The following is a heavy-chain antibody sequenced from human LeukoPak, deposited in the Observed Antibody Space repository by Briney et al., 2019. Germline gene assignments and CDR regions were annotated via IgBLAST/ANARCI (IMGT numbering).Heavy chain of an antibody. Sequence: PGGSLRLSCVASGFTFSRYWMHWVRQAPGKGLMWVSHINGDGSSTTYAGSVKGRFTISRDNAKNTLYLQMNSLRAEDTAVYYCAKDQPLLAYWGQGTLVTVSS. J-gene: IGHJ4*02. CDR2: INGDGSST. CDR1: GFTFSRYW. D-gene: IGHD1-14*01. V-gene: IGHV3-74*01. CDR3: AKDQPLLAY.